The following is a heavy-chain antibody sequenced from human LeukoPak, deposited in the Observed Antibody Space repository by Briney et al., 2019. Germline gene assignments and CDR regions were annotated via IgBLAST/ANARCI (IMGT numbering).Heavy chain of an antibody. Sequence: GGSLRLSCAASGFAFSSYAMSWVRQAPGKGLEWVSAISGSGGSTYYADSVKGRFTISRDNSKNTLYLQMNSLRAEDTAVYYCAKDMYSSSYYFDYWGQGTLVTVSS. V-gene: IGHV3-23*01. CDR3: AKDMYSSSYYFDY. CDR2: ISGSGGST. J-gene: IGHJ4*02. D-gene: IGHD6-13*01. CDR1: GFAFSSYA.